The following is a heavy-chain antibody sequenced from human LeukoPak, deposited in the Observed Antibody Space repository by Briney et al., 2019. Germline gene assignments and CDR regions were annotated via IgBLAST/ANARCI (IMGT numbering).Heavy chain of an antibody. CDR1: GDSINSHH. CDR3: ARDVPLMGSCTGANCDWFAP. CDR2: MYYSGST. V-gene: IGHV4-59*11. J-gene: IGHJ5*02. D-gene: IGHD2-8*02. Sequence: PSETLSLTCTVSGDSINSHHWNWIRQPPGKGLEWIGYMYYSGSTKYNPSLKSRVAISIDTSKNQFSLKLSSVTAADTAVYYCARDVPLMGSCTGANCDWFAPWGQGALVTVSS.